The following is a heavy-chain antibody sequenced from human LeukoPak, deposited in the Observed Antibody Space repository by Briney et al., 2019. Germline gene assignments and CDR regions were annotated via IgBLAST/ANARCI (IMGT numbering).Heavy chain of an antibody. CDR3: ARGADVVYFDY. CDR2: IIPIFGTA. CDR1: GGTLSSYA. V-gene: IGHV1-69*05. D-gene: IGHD2-21*01. Sequence: ASVKVSCKASGGTLSSYAISWVRQAPGQGLEWMGRIIPIFGTANYAQKFQGRVTITTDESTSTAYMELSSLRSEDTAVYYCARGADVVYFDYWGQGTLVTVSS. J-gene: IGHJ4*02.